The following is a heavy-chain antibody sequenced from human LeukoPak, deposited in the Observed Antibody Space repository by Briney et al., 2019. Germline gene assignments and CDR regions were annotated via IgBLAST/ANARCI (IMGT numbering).Heavy chain of an antibody. CDR2: INPNSGGT. CDR3: ARQGDGGRAFDY. D-gene: IGHD4-23*01. V-gene: IGHV1-2*02. Sequence: ASVKVSCKASGYTFTGYYMHWVRQAPGQGLEWMGWINPNSGGTNYAQKFQGRVTMTRDTSISTAYMELSMLRSDDTAVYYCARQGDGGRAFDYWGQGILVTVSS. J-gene: IGHJ4*02. CDR1: GYTFTGYY.